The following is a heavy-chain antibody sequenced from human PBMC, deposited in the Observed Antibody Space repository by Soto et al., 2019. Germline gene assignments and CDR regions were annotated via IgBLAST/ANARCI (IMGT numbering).Heavy chain of an antibody. V-gene: IGHV3-21*01. J-gene: IGHJ5*02. CDR1: GFTFSSYS. D-gene: IGHD2-2*01. Sequence: GGSLRLSCAASGFTFSSYSMNWVRQAPGKGLEWVSSISSSSSYIYYADSVKGRFTISRDNAKNSLYLQMNSLRAEDTAVYYCARDWPGYCSSTSCYFLENWFDPWGQGTLVTVSS. CDR2: ISSSSSYI. CDR3: ARDWPGYCSSTSCYFLENWFDP.